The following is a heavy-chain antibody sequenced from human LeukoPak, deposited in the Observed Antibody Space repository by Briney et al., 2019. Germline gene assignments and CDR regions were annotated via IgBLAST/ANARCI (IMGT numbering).Heavy chain of an antibody. V-gene: IGHV4-59*01. CDR2: IYYSGST. CDR3: ARAGHWNGGIDP. Sequence: SESLSLTCTVSGGSISSYYWSWIRERAGKGVEWIGYIYYSGSTNYTSSLKSRVTISVDTSKNQFSLKLRSVTAADTAVYYCARAGHWNGGIDPWGQGTLVTVSS. CDR1: GGSISSYY. D-gene: IGHD1-1*01. J-gene: IGHJ5*02.